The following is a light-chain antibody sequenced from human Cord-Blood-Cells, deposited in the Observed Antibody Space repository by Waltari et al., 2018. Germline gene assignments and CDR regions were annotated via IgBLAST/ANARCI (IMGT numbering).Light chain of an antibody. CDR2: DDS. CDR3: QVWDSSSDHVV. Sequence: SYVLTQPPSVSVAPGKTARITCGGNNIGSKRVHWYQQKPGQASVLVVYDDSGRPAGIPGRFSGSNSGNTATLTSSRVEAGDEADYYCQVWDSSSDHVVFGGGTKLTVL. V-gene: IGLV3-21*03. CDR1: NIGSKR. J-gene: IGLJ2*01.